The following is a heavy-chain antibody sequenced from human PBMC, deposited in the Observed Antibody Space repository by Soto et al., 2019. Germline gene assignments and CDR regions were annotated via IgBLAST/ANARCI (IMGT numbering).Heavy chain of an antibody. Sequence: PSETLSLTCTVSGGSISSYYWSWIRKPPGKGLEWIGYIYYSGSTNYNPSLKSRVTISVDTSKNQFSLKLSSVTAADTAVYYCASLSSPRYCSSTSCYLISNWFDPWGQGTLVTVSS. J-gene: IGHJ5*02. CDR2: IYYSGST. CDR3: ASLSSPRYCSSTSCYLISNWFDP. D-gene: IGHD2-2*01. CDR1: GGSISSYY. V-gene: IGHV4-59*08.